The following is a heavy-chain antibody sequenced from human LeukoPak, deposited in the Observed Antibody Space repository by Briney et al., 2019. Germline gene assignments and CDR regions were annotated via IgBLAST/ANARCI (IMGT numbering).Heavy chain of an antibody. CDR2: INYSGRT. CDR1: GGSFNGYY. V-gene: IGHV4-34*01. J-gene: IGHJ4*02. CDR3: AVGRSY. Sequence: SETLSLTCAVYGGSFNGYYCSWLRQAPGKGLEWIGEINYSGRTSYNPSLKSRVTISLDTTKNQFSLNLTSVTAADTAVYYCAVGRSYWGQGNLVTVSS.